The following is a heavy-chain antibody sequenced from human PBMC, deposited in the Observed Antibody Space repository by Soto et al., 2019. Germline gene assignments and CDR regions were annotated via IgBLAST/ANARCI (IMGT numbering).Heavy chain of an antibody. CDR3: PRGYDFWSGYYYPYGMDV. CDR2: ISYDGSNK. D-gene: IGHD3-3*01. V-gene: IGHV3-30*03. CDR1: GLSFSSYG. J-gene: IGHJ6*02. Sequence: GGSLRLSCADSGLSFSSYGMHWVRQAPGEGLEWVAVISYDGSNKNYADSVKGRFTISRDNSKNTLCLQMNSLRAEDTAVYYCPRGYDFWSGYYYPYGMDVWGQGTTVTVSS.